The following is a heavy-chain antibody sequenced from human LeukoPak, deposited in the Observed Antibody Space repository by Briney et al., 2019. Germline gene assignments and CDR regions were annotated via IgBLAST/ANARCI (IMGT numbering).Heavy chain of an antibody. J-gene: IGHJ4*02. CDR2: ISSSSYI. V-gene: IGHV3-21*01. Sequence: GGSLRLSCAASGFTFSSYSMNWVRQAPGKGLEWVSSISSSSYIYYADSVKGRFTISRDNSKNTLYLQMNSLRAEDTAVYYCARDRTTAPYDYVWGSVDYWGQGTLVTVSS. CDR1: GFTFSSYS. CDR3: ARDRTTAPYDYVWGSVDY. D-gene: IGHD3-16*01.